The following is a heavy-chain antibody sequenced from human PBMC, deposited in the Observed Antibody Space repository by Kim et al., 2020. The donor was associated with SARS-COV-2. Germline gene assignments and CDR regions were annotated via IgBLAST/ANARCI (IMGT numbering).Heavy chain of an antibody. CDR2: GST. Sequence: GSTHSNPPLQSLVTISLDTSKNQFSLKLSSVAAAATALYYCARGGSWVDPWGQGTLVTVSS. V-gene: IGHV4-59*09. J-gene: IGHJ5*02. CDR3: ARGGSWVDP.